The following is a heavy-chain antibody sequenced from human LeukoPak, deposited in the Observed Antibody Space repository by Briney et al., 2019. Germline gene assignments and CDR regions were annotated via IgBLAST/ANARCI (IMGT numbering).Heavy chain of an antibody. Sequence: TTSETLSLPCSVSGGSLSGYYWSWIRQTPGKGLEWIGYIYSSGTTNYNRALRSRVTISLDTAKNQFSLSVTSVTAADTAMYFCARRISSWNVYIDKWGQGIQVTVSS. CDR2: IYSSGTT. D-gene: IGHD1-1*01. CDR3: ARRISSWNVYIDK. V-gene: IGHV4-59*12. CDR1: GGSLSGYY. J-gene: IGHJ4*02.